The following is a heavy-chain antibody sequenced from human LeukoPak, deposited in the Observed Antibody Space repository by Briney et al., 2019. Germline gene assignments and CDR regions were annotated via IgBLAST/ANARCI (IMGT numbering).Heavy chain of an antibody. CDR3: ARDSTGNQNGQIDSSGWYFDY. Sequence: PSETLSLTCTVSGGSISSGDYYWSWIRQPPGKGLEWIGYIYYSGSTYYNPSIKSRVTISVDTSKDQFSLKLSSVTAADTAVYYCARDSTGNQNGQIDSSGWYFDYWGQGTLVTVSS. V-gene: IGHV4-30-4*08. CDR1: GGSISSGDYY. CDR2: IYYSGST. D-gene: IGHD6-19*01. J-gene: IGHJ4*02.